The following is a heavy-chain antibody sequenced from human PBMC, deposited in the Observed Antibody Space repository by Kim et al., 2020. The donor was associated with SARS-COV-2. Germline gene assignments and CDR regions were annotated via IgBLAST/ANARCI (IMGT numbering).Heavy chain of an antibody. J-gene: IGHJ4*02. D-gene: IGHD3-16*02. CDR1: GGTFSSYA. Sequence: SVKVSCKASGGTFSSYAISWVRQAPGQGLEWMGGIIPIFGTANYAQKFQGRVTITADESTSTAYMELSSLRSEDTAVYYCARGGYDYVWGSYRHFDYWGQRTLVTVSS. V-gene: IGHV1-69*13. CDR3: ARGGYDYVWGSYRHFDY. CDR2: IIPIFGTA.